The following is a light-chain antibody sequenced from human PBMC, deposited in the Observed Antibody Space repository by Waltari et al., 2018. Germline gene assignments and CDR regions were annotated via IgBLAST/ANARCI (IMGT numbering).Light chain of an antibody. V-gene: IGKV3-20*01. CDR3: QQYDGSVVT. CDR2: GAS. J-gene: IGKJ4*01. CDR1: QSIPGRW. Sequence: MVLMLSPGTLSFSPGQSLTLSCRASQSIPGRWLTSYHQKPGQAPRILIYGASIRPTGIPDRFSGSGSGTDFTLTISRLEPEDSAIYYCQQYDGSVVTFGGGTKVEIK.